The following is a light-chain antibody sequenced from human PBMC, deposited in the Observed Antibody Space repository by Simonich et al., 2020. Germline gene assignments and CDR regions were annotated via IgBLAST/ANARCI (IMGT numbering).Light chain of an antibody. J-gene: IGLJ2*01. V-gene: IGLV2-23*01. CDR2: EGS. Sequence: QSALTQPASVSGSPGQSITISCTGTSSNVGGYNYVSCYQQHPGKAPKLMIYEGSKRPSGVSNRFSGSRSGNTASLTISGLQAEDEADYYCCSYAGSSTVVFGGGTKLTVL. CDR3: CSYAGSSTVV. CDR1: SSNVGGYNY.